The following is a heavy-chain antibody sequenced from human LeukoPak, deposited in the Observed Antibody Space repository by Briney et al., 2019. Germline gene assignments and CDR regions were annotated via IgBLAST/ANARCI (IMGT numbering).Heavy chain of an antibody. CDR1: GDSLSSLY. J-gene: IGHJ4*02. CDR2: MYDSGST. Sequence: SETLSLTCALSGDSLSSLYWNWIRPPPGKGREGIGHMYDSGSTNYNPSLKSRITISVDTPKNQFSLRPSSVNAADTAVYYCARGGVGATSFNFDYWGQGTLVTVSS. D-gene: IGHD1-26*01. V-gene: IGHV4-59*01. CDR3: ARGGVGATSFNFDY.